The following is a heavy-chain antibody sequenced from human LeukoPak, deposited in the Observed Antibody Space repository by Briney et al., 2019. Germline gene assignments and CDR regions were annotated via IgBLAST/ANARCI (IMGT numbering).Heavy chain of an antibody. Sequence: VKVSCKASGGTFSSYAISWVRQAPGQGLEWMGRIIPILGIANYAQKFQGRVTITADKSTSTAYMELSSLRSEDTAVYYCARTAVAGTGGAFDIWGQGTMVTVSS. CDR3: ARTAVAGTGGAFDI. D-gene: IGHD6-19*01. J-gene: IGHJ3*02. CDR1: GGTFSSYA. CDR2: IIPILGIA. V-gene: IGHV1-69*10.